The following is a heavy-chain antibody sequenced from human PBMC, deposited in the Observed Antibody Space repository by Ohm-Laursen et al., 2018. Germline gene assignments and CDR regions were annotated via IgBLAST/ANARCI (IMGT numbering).Heavy chain of an antibody. CDR1: GGSMNNYF. CDR2: ISSSGSS. D-gene: IGHD6-19*01. Sequence: TLSLTCTVSGGSMNNYFWTWIRQPAGKGLEWIGRISSSGSSNYNPSLKSRVTISVDTSKDQFSLKLSSVTAADTATYYCARGSGFFKLDVWGQGTTVTVSS. V-gene: IGHV4-4*07. CDR3: ARGSGFFKLDV. J-gene: IGHJ6*02.